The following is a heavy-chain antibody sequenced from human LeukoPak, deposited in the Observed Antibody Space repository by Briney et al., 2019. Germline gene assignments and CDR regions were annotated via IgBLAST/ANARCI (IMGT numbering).Heavy chain of an antibody. J-gene: IGHJ6*02. Sequence: GESLKIFCKGSGYSFTSYWIGWVRQMPGKGLEWMGIIYPGDSDTRYSPSFQGQVTISADKSISTAYLQWSSLKASDTAMYYCARHDYCSSTSCYYYYGMDVWGQGTTVTVPS. CDR2: IYPGDSDT. D-gene: IGHD2-2*01. CDR3: ARHDYCSSTSCYYYYGMDV. CDR1: GYSFTSYW. V-gene: IGHV5-51*01.